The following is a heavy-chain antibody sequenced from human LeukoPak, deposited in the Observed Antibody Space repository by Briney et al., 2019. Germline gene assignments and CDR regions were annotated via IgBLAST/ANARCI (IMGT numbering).Heavy chain of an antibody. D-gene: IGHD3-3*01. V-gene: IGHV1-2*02. CDR1: GYTFTGYY. J-gene: IGHJ4*02. Sequence: ASVKVSCKASGYTFTGYYMQWVRQAPGQGVVWMGWIHPNNGGTIYARSFQGRVTMTSDTSISTAYMEVNSLISDDTAMYFCARGPQTIFGVIDYWGQGTLVTVSS. CDR3: ARGPQTIFGVIDY. CDR2: IHPNNGGT.